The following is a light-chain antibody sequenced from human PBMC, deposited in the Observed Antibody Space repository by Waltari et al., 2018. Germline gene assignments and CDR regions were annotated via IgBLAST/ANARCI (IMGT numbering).Light chain of an antibody. CDR3: QQSYSTPLT. CDR1: QSISSY. Sequence: DIQMTQSPSSLSASVGDRVTITCRASQSISSYLNWYQQKPGKAPKILIYGASSLQSGVSARFSGRGSGTDFTLTISSLQPEDFATCYCQQSYSTPLTFGGGTKVEIK. CDR2: GAS. J-gene: IGKJ4*01. V-gene: IGKV1-39*01.